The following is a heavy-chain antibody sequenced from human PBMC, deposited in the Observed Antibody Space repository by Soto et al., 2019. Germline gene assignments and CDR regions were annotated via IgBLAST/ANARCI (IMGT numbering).Heavy chain of an antibody. V-gene: IGHV4-30-4*01. CDR1: GGSISTGDYY. J-gene: IGHJ6*02. CDR3: VRDGVREDAMDV. D-gene: IGHD3-10*01. Sequence: QVQLQESGPGLVKPSETLSLTCTVSGGSISTGDYYWGWIRQPPGQGLEWIGYIYYRGSTEYNPSLKSRVVISVDTSKKQFSLKMTSVTAADTAVYYCVRDGVREDAMDVWGQGTTVTVSS. CDR2: IYYRGST.